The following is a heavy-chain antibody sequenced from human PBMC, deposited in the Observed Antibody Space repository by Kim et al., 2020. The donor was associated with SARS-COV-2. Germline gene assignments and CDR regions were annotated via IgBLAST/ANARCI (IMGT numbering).Heavy chain of an antibody. D-gene: IGHD3-10*01. CDR3: AKSGWELLYFALWDY. Sequence: GGSLRLSCAASGFTFSSYGMHWVRQAPGKGLEWVAVISYDGSNKYYADSVKGRFTISRDNSKNTLYLQMNSLRAEDTAVYYCAKSGWELLYFALWDYWGQGTLVTVSS. J-gene: IGHJ4*02. CDR1: GFTFSSYG. V-gene: IGHV3-30*18. CDR2: ISYDGSNK.